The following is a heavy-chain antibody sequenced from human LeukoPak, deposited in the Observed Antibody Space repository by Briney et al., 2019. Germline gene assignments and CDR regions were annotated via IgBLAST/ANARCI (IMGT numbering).Heavy chain of an antibody. V-gene: IGHV4-38-2*01. Sequence: SETLSLTCAVSGYSISSGYYWGWIRQPPGKGLEWIGSIYHSGSTYYNPSLKSRVTISVDTSKNQFSLKLSSVTAADTAVYYCARANLPYYYDSSGYYPPGYWGQGTLVTVSS. J-gene: IGHJ4*02. CDR1: GYSISSGYY. CDR2: IYHSGST. CDR3: ARANLPYYYDSSGYYPPGY. D-gene: IGHD3-22*01.